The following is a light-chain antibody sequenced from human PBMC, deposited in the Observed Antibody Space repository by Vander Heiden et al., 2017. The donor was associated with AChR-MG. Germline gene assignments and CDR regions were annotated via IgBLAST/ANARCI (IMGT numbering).Light chain of an antibody. Sequence: AIRMTQSPSSFSASTGDRVTITCRASQRISSYLAWYQQKPGKAPKLLIYAASTLQSGVPSRFSGSGSGTDFTLTISCLQSEDFATYYCQQYYSYSWTFGQGTKVEIK. CDR1: QRISSY. V-gene: IGKV1-8*01. CDR3: QQYYSYSWT. CDR2: AAS. J-gene: IGKJ1*01.